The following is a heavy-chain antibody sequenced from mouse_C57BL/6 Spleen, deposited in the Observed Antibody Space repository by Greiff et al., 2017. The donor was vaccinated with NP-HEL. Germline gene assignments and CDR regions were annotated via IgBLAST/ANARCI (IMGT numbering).Heavy chain of an antibody. Sequence: VQGVESGAELARPGASVKLSCKASGYTFTSYGISWVKQRTGQGLEWIGEIYPRSGNTYYNEKFKGKATLTADKSSSTAYMELRSLTSEDSAVYFCATMVTTNYFDYWGQGTTLTVSS. CDR3: ATMVTTNYFDY. CDR1: GYTFTSYG. CDR2: IYPRSGNT. J-gene: IGHJ2*01. D-gene: IGHD2-2*01. V-gene: IGHV1-81*01.